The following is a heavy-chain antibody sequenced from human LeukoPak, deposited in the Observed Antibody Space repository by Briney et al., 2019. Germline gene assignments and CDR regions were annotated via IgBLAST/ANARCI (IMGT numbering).Heavy chain of an antibody. J-gene: IGHJ4*02. Sequence: ASVKVSCKASGYTFTGYYMHWVRQAPGQGLEWMGWINPHTGGTNYAQKFQGRVTMTRDTSISTAHMELSKLTSDDTAVYYCARPYCSGGSCHDYFDCWGQGTLVSVSS. D-gene: IGHD2-15*01. CDR1: GYTFTGYY. CDR3: ARPYCSGGSCHDYFDC. CDR2: INPHTGGT. V-gene: IGHV1-2*02.